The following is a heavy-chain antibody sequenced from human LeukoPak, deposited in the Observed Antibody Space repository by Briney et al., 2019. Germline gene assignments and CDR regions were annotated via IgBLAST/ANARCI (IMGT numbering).Heavy chain of an antibody. CDR2: IYHSGST. D-gene: IGHD6-13*01. J-gene: IGHJ4*02. CDR1: GGSISSGGYY. Sequence: PSQTLSLTCTVSGGSISSGGYYWSWIRQPPGKGLEWIGYIYHSGSTYYNPSLKSRVTISVDRSKNQFSLKLSSVTAADTAVYYCARDRPGGSSLDYWGQGTLVTVSS. CDR3: ARDRPGGSSLDY. V-gene: IGHV4-30-2*01.